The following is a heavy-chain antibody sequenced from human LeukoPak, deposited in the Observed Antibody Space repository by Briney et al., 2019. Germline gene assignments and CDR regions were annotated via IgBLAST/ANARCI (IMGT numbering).Heavy chain of an antibody. V-gene: IGHV4-38-2*02. J-gene: IGHJ6*03. Sequence: SETLSLTCTVSGYSISSGYYWGWIRQPPGKGLEWIGSIYHSGSTYYNPSLKSRVTISVDTSKNQFSLKLSSVTAADTAVYYCARATYYYDSSGYRGSSYYYYYMDVWGKGTTVTVSS. CDR3: ARATYYYDSSGYRGSSYYYYYMDV. CDR1: GYSISSGYY. D-gene: IGHD3-22*01. CDR2: IYHSGST.